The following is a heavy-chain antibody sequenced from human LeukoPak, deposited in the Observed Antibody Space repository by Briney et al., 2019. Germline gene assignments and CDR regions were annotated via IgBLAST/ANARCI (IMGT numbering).Heavy chain of an antibody. CDR2: IYYSGST. D-gene: IGHD6-13*01. V-gene: IGHV4-59*08. CDR1: GGSISSYY. J-gene: IGHJ5*02. CDR3: ARTRAAAGFDP. Sequence: PSETLSLTCTVSGGSISSYYWSWIRQPPGKGLEWIGYIYYSGSTNYNPSLKSRVTISVDTSKNQFSLKLSSVTAADTAVYYCARTRAAAGFDPWGQGTLVTVSS.